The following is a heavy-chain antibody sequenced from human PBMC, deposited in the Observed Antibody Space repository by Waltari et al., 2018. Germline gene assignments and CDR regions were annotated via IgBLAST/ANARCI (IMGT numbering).Heavy chain of an antibody. CDR3: ARGYYDSSGKVDAFDI. CDR1: GGSLSSGSYY. V-gene: IGHV4-61*02. CDR2: IYTSGST. J-gene: IGHJ3*02. D-gene: IGHD3-22*01. Sequence: QVQLQESGPGLVKPSQTLSLTCTVSGGSLSSGSYYWSWIRQPAGKGLEWIGRIYTSGSTNYNPSLKSRVTISVDTSKNQFSLKLSSVTAADTAVYYCARGYYDSSGKVDAFDIWGQGTMVTVSS.